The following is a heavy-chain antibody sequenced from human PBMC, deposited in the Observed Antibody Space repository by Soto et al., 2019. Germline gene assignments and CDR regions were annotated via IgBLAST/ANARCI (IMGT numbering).Heavy chain of an antibody. Sequence: GSLRLSCAASGFTFSSYAMSWVRQAPGKGLEWVSAISGSGGSTYYADSVKGRFTISRDNSKNTLYLQMNSLRAEDTAVYYCAKDYVRRSGSGGSCYSYWGQGTLVTVSS. CDR1: GFTFSSYA. CDR2: ISGSGGST. CDR3: AKDYVRRSGSGGSCYSY. J-gene: IGHJ4*02. D-gene: IGHD2-15*01. V-gene: IGHV3-23*01.